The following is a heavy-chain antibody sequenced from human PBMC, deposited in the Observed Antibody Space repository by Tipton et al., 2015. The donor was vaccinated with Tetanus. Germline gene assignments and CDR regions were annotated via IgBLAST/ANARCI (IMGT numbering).Heavy chain of an antibody. CDR2: IFASGST. Sequence: TLSLTCTVSGDSMTRYYWSWIRQPPGKGLEWISYIFASGSTNYNPALKSRVTISMDTSKNQSSLNLTSVTAADTAVYFCARRSYCTSTRCFDAFDLWGPGTMVTVSS. CDR1: GDSMTRYY. D-gene: IGHD2-8*01. CDR3: ARRSYCTSTRCFDAFDL. J-gene: IGHJ3*01. V-gene: IGHV4-59*01.